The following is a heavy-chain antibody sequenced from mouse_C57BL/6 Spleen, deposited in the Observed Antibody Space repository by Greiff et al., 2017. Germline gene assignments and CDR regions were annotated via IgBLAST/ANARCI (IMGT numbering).Heavy chain of an antibody. V-gene: IGHV5-16*01. CDR1: GFTFSDYY. J-gene: IGHJ2*01. D-gene: IGHD1-1*01. CDR2: INYDGSST. Sequence: DVKLVESEGGLVQPGSSMKLSCTASGFTFSDYYMAWVRQVPEKGLEWVANINYDGSSTYYLDSLKSRFIISRDNAKNILYLQMSSLKSEDTATYYCARDYYGSCDDWGQGTTLTVSS. CDR3: ARDYYGSCDD.